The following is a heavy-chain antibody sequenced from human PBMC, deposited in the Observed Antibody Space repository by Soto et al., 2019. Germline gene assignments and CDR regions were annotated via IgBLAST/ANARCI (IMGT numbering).Heavy chain of an antibody. CDR1: GFTFSNHA. CDR3: ARDGQQLAPYALDV. CDR2: IWYDGSNK. J-gene: IGHJ6*02. Sequence: QVQLVESGGGVVQPGTSLRLSCTTSGFTFSNHAMHWVRQAPGKGLEWVAQIWYDGSNKYYADSVKGRFTISRDNSGSMVYVQMNSLRVEDTAVYYCARDGQQLAPYALDVWGRGTSVTVSS. V-gene: IGHV3-33*01. D-gene: IGHD6-13*01.